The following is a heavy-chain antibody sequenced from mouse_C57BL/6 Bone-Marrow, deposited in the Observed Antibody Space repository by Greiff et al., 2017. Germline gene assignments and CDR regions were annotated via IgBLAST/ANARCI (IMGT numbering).Heavy chain of an antibody. V-gene: IGHV1-69*01. CDR1: GYTFTSYW. CDR2: IDPSDSYT. D-gene: IGHD1-1*02. CDR3: ARSGGAWFAY. J-gene: IGHJ3*01. Sequence: QVQLQQPGAELVMPGASVKLSCKASGYTFTSYWMHWVKQRPGQGLEWIGEIDPSDSYTNYNQKFKGKSTLTVDKSSSTAYMRLSSLASEDSAVYYCARSGGAWFAYWGQGTLVTVSA.